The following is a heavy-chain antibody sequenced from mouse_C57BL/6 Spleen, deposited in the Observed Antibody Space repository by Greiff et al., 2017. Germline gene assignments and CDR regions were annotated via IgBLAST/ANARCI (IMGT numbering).Heavy chain of an antibody. Sequence: VMLVESGGGLVKPGGSLKLSCAASGFTFSSYAMSWVRQTPEKRLEWVATISDGGSYTYYPDNVKGRFTISRDNAKNNLYLQMSHLKSEDTAMYYCARDSNYAMDYWGQGTSVNVSS. J-gene: IGHJ4*01. CDR3: ARDSNYAMDY. CDR2: ISDGGSYT. V-gene: IGHV5-4*01. D-gene: IGHD1-1*01. CDR1: GFTFSSYA.